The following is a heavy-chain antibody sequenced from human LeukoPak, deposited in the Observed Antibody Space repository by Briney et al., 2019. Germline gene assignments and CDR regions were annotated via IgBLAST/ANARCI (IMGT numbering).Heavy chain of an antibody. V-gene: IGHV3-23*01. Sequence: GGSLRLSCAASGLTFSSYAMSWVRQAPGKGLEWVSAISGSGGTTYYADSVKGRFTISRDNSKNTLYLQMNSLRAEDTAVYYCAKGNGLYTTRVILSRWGQGTLVTVSS. D-gene: IGHD5-18*01. J-gene: IGHJ4*02. CDR1: GLTFSSYA. CDR2: ISGSGGTT. CDR3: AKGNGLYTTRVILSR.